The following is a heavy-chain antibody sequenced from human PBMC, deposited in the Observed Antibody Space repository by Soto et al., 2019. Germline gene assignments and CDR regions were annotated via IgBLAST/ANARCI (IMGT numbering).Heavy chain of an antibody. CDR2: IHHSGST. J-gene: IGHJ4*02. D-gene: IGHD6-6*01. CDR3: ARGHSPSGYDS. V-gene: IGHV4-34*01. CDR1: GASFSGYY. Sequence: SETLSLTCSVYGASFSGYYWSWIRQSPGKGLEWIGEIHHSGSTHYNPSLKSRLTFSIDESQSQFYMMLTSVTAADPALYFCARGHSPSGYDSCGRGSLVAVAS.